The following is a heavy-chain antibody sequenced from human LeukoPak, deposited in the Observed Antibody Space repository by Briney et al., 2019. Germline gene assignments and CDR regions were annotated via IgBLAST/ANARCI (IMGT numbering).Heavy chain of an antibody. D-gene: IGHD1-7*01. CDR3: ARISRRELPCF. Sequence: GGSLRLSCAASGFTFSSLWMGWLRQAPGKGQEWVANIKPDGSDKYYVESVKGRFTISRDNAKNSLYLQMNSLRVEDTAIYYCARISRRELPCFWGQGTLVTVSS. V-gene: IGHV3-7*03. CDR2: IKPDGSDK. J-gene: IGHJ4*02. CDR1: GFTFSSLW.